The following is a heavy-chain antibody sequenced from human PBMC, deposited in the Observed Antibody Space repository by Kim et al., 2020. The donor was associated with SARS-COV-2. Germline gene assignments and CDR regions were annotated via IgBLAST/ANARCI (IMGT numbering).Heavy chain of an antibody. CDR1: GYTFTSYA. J-gene: IGHJ6*02. D-gene: IGHD6-19*01. V-gene: IGHV7-4-1*02. Sequence: ASVKVSCKASGYTFTSYAMNWVRQAPGQGLEWMGWINTNTGNPTYAQGFTGRFVFSLDTSVSTAYLQISSLKAEDTAVYYCARQLIRYSSGWEVGYYYYGMDVWGQGTTVTVSS. CDR2: INTNTGNP. CDR3: ARQLIRYSSGWEVGYYYYGMDV.